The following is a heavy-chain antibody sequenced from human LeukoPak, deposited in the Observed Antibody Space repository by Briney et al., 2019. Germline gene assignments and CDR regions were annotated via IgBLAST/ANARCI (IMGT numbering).Heavy chain of an antibody. Sequence: VASVKVSCKASGYTFTGYYMHWVRQAPGQGLEWMGWINPNSGGTNYAQKFQGRVTMTRDTSISTVYMELSRLRSDDTAVYYCARDSYSSGWYRVGYFDYWGQGTLVTVSS. J-gene: IGHJ4*02. CDR1: GYTFTGYY. V-gene: IGHV1-2*02. CDR2: INPNSGGT. D-gene: IGHD6-19*01. CDR3: ARDSYSSGWYRVGYFDY.